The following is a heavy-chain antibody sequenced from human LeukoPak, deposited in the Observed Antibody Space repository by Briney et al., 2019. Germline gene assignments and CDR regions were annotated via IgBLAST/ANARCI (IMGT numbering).Heavy chain of an antibody. CDR2: INQDGSQK. J-gene: IGHJ4*02. D-gene: IGHD1-26*01. CDR1: GFTFSSYS. Sequence: GGSLRLSCAASGFTFSSYSMNWVRQAPGKGLEWVANINQDGSQKYYVDSVKGRFTVSRDNAKNSLFLQMNILRAEDTAVYYCAKDTRTFDYWGQGTLVTVSS. V-gene: IGHV3-7*01. CDR3: AKDTRTFDY.